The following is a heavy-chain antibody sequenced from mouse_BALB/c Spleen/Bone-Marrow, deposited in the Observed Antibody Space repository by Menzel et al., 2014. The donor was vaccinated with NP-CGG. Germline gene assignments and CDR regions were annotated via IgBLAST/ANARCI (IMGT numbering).Heavy chain of an antibody. D-gene: IGHD2-3*01. CDR2: IYPSDNYT. CDR3: TRTYEYFDY. CDR1: GYTFTSYW. J-gene: IGHJ2*01. Sequence: VQVVESGAELVRPGASVKLSCKTSGYTFTSYWINWVKQRPGQGLEWIGNIYPSDNYTNYNQKFKDKAILTVDISSTTAYMQLSSPTSEDSAVYYCTRTYEYFDYWGQGTTLTVSS. V-gene: IGHV1-69*02.